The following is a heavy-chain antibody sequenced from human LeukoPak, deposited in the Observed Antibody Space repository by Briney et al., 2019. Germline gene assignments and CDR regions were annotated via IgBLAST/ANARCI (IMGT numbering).Heavy chain of an antibody. CDR2: INHSGST. Sequence: SETLSLTCAVYGGSFSGYYWSWIRQPPGKGLEWIGEINHSGSTNYNPSLKSRVTISVDTSKNQSSLKLSSVTAADTAVYYCARGSRTTYYYDSSGYPRFDYWGQGTLVTVSS. J-gene: IGHJ4*02. CDR1: GGSFSGYY. D-gene: IGHD3-22*01. CDR3: ARGSRTTYYYDSSGYPRFDY. V-gene: IGHV4-34*01.